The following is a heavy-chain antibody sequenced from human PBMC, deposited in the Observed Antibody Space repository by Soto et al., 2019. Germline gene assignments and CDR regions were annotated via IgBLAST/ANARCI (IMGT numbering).Heavy chain of an antibody. Sequence: GELQQWGTGLLKPSETLSLNCSVYGGSSRAYHWSWIRQSPGEGLEWIGEFSYSGGLNYNPSLKCRVAVSLDTDTHHFSLTMTSVTAADTAVYFCAGGPRYWSFALWGRGTLVTVS. CDR2: FSYSGGL. J-gene: IGHJ2*01. D-gene: IGHD1-20*01. CDR3: AGGPRYWSFAL. V-gene: IGHV4-34*01. CDR1: GGSSRAYH.